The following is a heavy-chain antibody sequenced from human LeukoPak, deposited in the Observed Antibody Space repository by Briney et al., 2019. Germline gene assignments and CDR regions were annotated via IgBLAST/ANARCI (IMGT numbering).Heavy chain of an antibody. CDR1: GFTFSGSA. CDR2: IRSKANSYAT. J-gene: IGHJ6*03. CDR3: TREAITDVYYYYYIDV. D-gene: IGHD3-16*01. Sequence: PGGSLRLSCAASGFTFSGSAMHWVRQASGQGLERVGRIRSKANSYATAYAASVKGRFTISRDDSKNTAYLQMNSLKTEDTAVYYCTREAITDVYYYYYIDVWGKGTTVTVSS. V-gene: IGHV3-73*01.